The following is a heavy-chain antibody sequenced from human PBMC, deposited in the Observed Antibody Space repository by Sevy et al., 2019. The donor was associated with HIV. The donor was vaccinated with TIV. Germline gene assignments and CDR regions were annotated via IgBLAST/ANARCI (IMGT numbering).Heavy chain of an antibody. J-gene: IGHJ4*02. CDR3: AREGCTKPHDY. CDR2: LSFGCGEI. CDR1: GFTFSKYS. D-gene: IGHD2-8*01. Sequence: GGSLRLSCAASGFTFSKYSMSWVRQPPGQGLEWVSTLSFGCGEINYADSVKGRFTISRDNSKSSVYLQMNNLRPEATAVYYCAREGCTKPHDYWGQGTLVTVSS. V-gene: IGHV3-23*01.